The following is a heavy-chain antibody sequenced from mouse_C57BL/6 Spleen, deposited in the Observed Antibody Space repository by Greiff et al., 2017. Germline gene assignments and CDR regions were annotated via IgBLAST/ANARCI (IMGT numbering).Heavy chain of an antibody. J-gene: IGHJ1*03. D-gene: IGHD4-1*01. CDR3: ARRNWDVRYFDV. CDR2: IYPSDSET. Sequence: VQLQQPGAELVRPGSSVKLSCKASGYTFTSYWMDWVKQRPGQGLEWIGNIYPSDSETHYNQKFKDKATLTVDKSSSTAYMQLSSLTSEDSAVXYCARRNWDVRYFDVWGTGTTVTASS. CDR1: GYTFTSYW. V-gene: IGHV1-61*01.